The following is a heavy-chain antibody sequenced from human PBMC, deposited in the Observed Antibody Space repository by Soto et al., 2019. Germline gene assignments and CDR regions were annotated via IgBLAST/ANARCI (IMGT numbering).Heavy chain of an antibody. J-gene: IGHJ3*02. V-gene: IGHV4-59*12. Sequence: QVQLQESGPGLVKPSETLSLTCTVSGGPIRGYYCRWIRQTPVKGLGWIGYIHYSGSTNYKPSLKSRVTISVDTSKNQFSLKLSSVTAAGTAVYFCASCYGDAFDIWGQVTMGTVSS. D-gene: IGHD2-15*01. CDR2: IHYSGST. CDR3: ASCYGDAFDI. CDR1: GGPIRGYY.